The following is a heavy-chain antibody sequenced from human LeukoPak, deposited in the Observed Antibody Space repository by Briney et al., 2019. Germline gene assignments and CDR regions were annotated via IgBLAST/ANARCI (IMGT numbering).Heavy chain of an antibody. D-gene: IGHD6-13*01. CDR2: ISYDGSNK. J-gene: IGHJ4*02. Sequence: GGSLRLSCAASGFTFSSYGMHWVRQAPGKGLEWVAVISYDGSNKYYADSVKGRFTISRDNSKNTLYLQMNSLRAEDTALYYCLRDYQGYWGQGTLVTVSS. V-gene: IGHV3-30*03. CDR3: LRDYQGY. CDR1: GFTFSSYG.